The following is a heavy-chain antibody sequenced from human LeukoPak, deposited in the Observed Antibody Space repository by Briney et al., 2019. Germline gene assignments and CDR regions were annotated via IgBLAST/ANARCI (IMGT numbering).Heavy chain of an antibody. V-gene: IGHV3-53*01. Sequence: GGSLRLSCAASGFTFSSYAMSWVRQAPGKGLEWVSLIYSGGSTYYADSVKGRFTISRDNSKNTLYLQMNSLRAEDTAVYYCARDETYDYESNGYLDFWGQGTVVTVSS. CDR3: ARDETYDYESNGYLDF. CDR1: GFTFSSYA. D-gene: IGHD3-22*01. CDR2: IYSGGST. J-gene: IGHJ4*02.